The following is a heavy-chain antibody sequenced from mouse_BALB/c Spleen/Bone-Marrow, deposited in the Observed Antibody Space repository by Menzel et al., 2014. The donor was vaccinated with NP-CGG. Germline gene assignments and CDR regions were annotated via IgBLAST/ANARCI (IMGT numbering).Heavy chain of an antibody. V-gene: IGHV5-6-3*01. D-gene: IGHD1-1*01. CDR1: GFTFSSYG. J-gene: IGHJ2*01. CDR3: ARDNYGSRFDY. CDR2: INNNDGNT. Sequence: DVMLVESGGGLVQPGGSLKLSCAASGFTFSSYGMSWVRQTPDKRLELVATINNNDGNTYYPDSVKGRFTISRDNAKNTLYLQMSSLKSEDTAMYYCARDNYGSRFDYWGQGTTLTVSP.